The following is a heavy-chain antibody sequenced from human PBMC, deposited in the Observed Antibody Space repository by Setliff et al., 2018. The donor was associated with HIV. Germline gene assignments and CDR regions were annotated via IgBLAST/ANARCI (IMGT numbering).Heavy chain of an antibody. J-gene: IGHJ4*02. Sequence: PSETLSLTCTVSGGSINRSPYYWGWIRQPPGKGLEWIASIFYSGSTYHNPSLKSRVTISVDTSKNQFTLKVISMTAADTAVYYCARLSCSSNSCPFDYWVQGTLVTVSS. D-gene: IGHD2-2*01. CDR3: ARLSCSSNSCPFDY. CDR1: GGSINRSPYY. CDR2: IFYSGST. V-gene: IGHV4-39*06.